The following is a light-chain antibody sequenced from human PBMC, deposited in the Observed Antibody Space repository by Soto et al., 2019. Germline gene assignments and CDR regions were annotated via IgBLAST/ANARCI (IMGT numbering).Light chain of an antibody. CDR3: QQYNKWPLT. Sequence: EVLLTQAPATLSVSPGERVILSCRASQRISNDLAWYQQTPGQAPRLLIYGASTRATGIPVRFSGSASGTEFTLTISSLQSEDFTVYYCQQYNKWPLTFGQGTKVDIK. V-gene: IGKV3-15*01. CDR1: QRISND. J-gene: IGKJ1*01. CDR2: GAS.